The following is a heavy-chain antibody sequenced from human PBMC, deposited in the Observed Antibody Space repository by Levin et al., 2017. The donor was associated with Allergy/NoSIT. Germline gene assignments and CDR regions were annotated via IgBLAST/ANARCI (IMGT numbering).Heavy chain of an antibody. Sequence: ASVKVSCKASGYTFTSYDINWVRQATGQGLEWMGWMNPNSGNTGYAQKFQGRVTMTRNTSISTAYMELSSLRSEDTAVYYCARAAVVSAGWVDFYYYYGMDVWGQGTTVTVSS. V-gene: IGHV1-8*01. D-gene: IGHD2-2*01. CDR2: MNPNSGNT. CDR1: GYTFTSYD. CDR3: ARAAVVSAGWVDFYYYYGMDV. J-gene: IGHJ6*02.